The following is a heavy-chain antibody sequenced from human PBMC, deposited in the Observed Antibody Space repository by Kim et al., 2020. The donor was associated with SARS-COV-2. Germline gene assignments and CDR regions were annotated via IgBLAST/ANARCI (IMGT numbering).Heavy chain of an antibody. V-gene: IGHV4-34*01. CDR2: INHSGST. D-gene: IGHD2-8*01. CDR1: GGSFSGYY. J-gene: IGHJ6*02. Sequence: SETLSLTCAVYGGSFSGYYWSWIRQPPGKGLEWIGEINHSGSTNYNPSLKSRVTISVDTSKNQFSLKLSSVTAADTAVYYCARARKSTHGLEVKYYYGMDVWGQGTTVTVSS. CDR3: ARARKSTHGLEVKYYYGMDV.